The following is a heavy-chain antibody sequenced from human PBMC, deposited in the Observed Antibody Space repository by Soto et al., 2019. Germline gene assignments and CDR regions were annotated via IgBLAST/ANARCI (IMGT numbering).Heavy chain of an antibody. V-gene: IGHV3-30-3*01. D-gene: IGHD2-2*01. J-gene: IGHJ6*02. Sequence: GGSLRLSCAASGFTFSSYAMHWVRQAPGKGLEWVAVISYDGSNKYYADSVKGRLTISRDNSKNTLYLQMNSLRAEDTAVYYCARALIVVVPAAKRSWDEGYYYGMDVWGQGTTVTVS. CDR2: ISYDGSNK. CDR1: GFTFSSYA. CDR3: ARALIVVVPAAKRSWDEGYYYGMDV.